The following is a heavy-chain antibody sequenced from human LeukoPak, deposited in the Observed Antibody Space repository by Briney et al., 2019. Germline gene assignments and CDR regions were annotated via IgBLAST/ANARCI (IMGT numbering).Heavy chain of an antibody. CDR2: IDSDGSRT. J-gene: IGHJ3*01. CDR1: GFTFSSYW. Sequence: GGSLRLSCAASGFTFSSYWMHWVRHVPGKGLVWVSRIDSDGSRTTYADSVKRLFTISRDNPKNTLYLQMNSLRVEDTAVYYCARYGVYCSGVSCYQTDAFDLWGQATMVTVSS. CDR3: ARYGVYCSGVSCYQTDAFDL. D-gene: IGHD2-15*01. V-gene: IGHV3-74*01.